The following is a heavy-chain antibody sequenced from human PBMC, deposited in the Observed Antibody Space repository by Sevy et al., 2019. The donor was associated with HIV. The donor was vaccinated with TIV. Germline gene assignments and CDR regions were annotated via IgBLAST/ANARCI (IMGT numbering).Heavy chain of an antibody. CDR1: GYTFTGYY. CDR2: INPNSGGT. J-gene: IGHJ4*02. Sequence: ASVKVSCKASGYTFTGYYMHWARQAPGRGLEWMGWINPNSGGTNYAQKFQGRVTMTRDTSISTAYMELSRLRSDDTAVYYCARAGSGYCSGGSCYFDYWGQGTLVTVSS. V-gene: IGHV1-2*02. D-gene: IGHD2-15*01. CDR3: ARAGSGYCSGGSCYFDY.